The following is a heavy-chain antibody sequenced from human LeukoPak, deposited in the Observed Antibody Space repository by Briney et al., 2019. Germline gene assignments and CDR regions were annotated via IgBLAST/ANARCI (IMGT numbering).Heavy chain of an antibody. CDR1: GFTFSTYA. V-gene: IGHV3-23*01. CDR2: LSGNGNTI. Sequence: GGSLRLSCAASGFTFSTYAMSWVRQAPGKGLECVSALSGNGNTIYYADSVKGRFTISRGNSKNTLSLQMNSLRAEDTAVYYCAKALYGGHDYWGQGTLVTVSS. J-gene: IGHJ4*02. D-gene: IGHD4-23*01. CDR3: AKALYGGHDY.